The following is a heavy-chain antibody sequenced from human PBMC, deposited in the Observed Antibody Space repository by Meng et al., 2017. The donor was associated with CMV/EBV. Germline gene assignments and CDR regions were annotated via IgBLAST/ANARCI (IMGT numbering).Heavy chain of an antibody. CDR3: ARDPHYDFWVEGSNGMDV. J-gene: IGHJ6*02. Sequence: GESLKISCAASGFTFSTYAMHWVRLVPGKGLEWVAVVSSDGANKYYGDSVKGRFTISRDNSKNTPYLQMNSLRTEDTALYYCARDPHYDFWVEGSNGMDVWGQGTTVTVSS. V-gene: IGHV3-30-3*01. CDR1: GFTFSTYA. D-gene: IGHD3-3*01. CDR2: VSSDGANK.